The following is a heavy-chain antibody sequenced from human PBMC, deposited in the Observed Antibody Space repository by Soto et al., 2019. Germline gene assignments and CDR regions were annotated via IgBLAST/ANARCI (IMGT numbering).Heavy chain of an antibody. CDR1: GYTFTSYY. CDR2: INPSGGST. CDR3: TRAPSYGAFDI. J-gene: IGHJ3*02. Sequence: ASVKLSCKASGYTFTSYYIHLVRQAPGQGLEWMGIINPSGGSTTYAQKFQGRVTMTRDTSTSTVYMELSSLRSEDTAVYYCTRAPSYGAFDIWGQGTMVTVSS. V-gene: IGHV1-46*03. D-gene: IGHD4-17*01.